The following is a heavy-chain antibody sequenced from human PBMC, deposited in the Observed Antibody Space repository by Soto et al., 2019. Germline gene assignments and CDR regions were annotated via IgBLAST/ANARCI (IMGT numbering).Heavy chain of an antibody. CDR2: IYWSGDE. CDR1: GFSLSTSGVG. D-gene: IGHD6-6*01. V-gene: IGHV2-5*01. Sequence: QGTLKESGPTLVKPTQTLTLTCSFSGFSLSTSGVGVGWIRQSPGKAAEWLALIYWSGDEHYRPSLKSRLSIIKDTSKNHVVLIMSDMDPVDTATYYCARGLATLPVFAFDIWGQGTMVTVSS. J-gene: IGHJ3*02. CDR3: ARGLATLPVFAFDI.